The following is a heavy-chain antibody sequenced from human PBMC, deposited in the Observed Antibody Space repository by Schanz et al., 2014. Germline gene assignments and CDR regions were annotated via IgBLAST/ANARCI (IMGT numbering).Heavy chain of an antibody. CDR1: GFTFGGYA. D-gene: IGHD2-8*01. J-gene: IGHJ5*02. Sequence: QVQLLESGGGVVQPGRSLRLSCAVSGFTFGGYALHWVRQAPGKGLEWVAVISYDGSTKYYADSVKGRFTISRDNSKNTLYLQINSLRAEDTAVYYCASGGYCTHDVCNGGRNYCDPWGQGTLVTVAS. CDR2: ISYDGSTK. CDR3: ASGGYCTHDVCNGGRNYCDP. V-gene: IGHV3-30-3*01.